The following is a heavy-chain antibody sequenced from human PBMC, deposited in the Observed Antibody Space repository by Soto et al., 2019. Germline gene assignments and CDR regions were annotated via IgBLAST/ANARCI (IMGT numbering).Heavy chain of an antibody. V-gene: IGHV3-30*03. Sequence: HPGGSLRLSCAASEFTFSSYGMHWVRQAPGKGLEWVAVISYDGSNKYYADSVKGRFTISRDNAKNSLYLQMNSLRAEDTAVYYCARDAAQQLPNFDAFDIWGKGTMVTVSS. CDR3: ARDAAQQLPNFDAFDI. D-gene: IGHD6-13*01. J-gene: IGHJ3*02. CDR1: EFTFSSYG. CDR2: ISYDGSNK.